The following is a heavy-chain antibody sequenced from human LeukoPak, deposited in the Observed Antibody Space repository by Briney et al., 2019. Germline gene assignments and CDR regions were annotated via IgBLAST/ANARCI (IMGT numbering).Heavy chain of an antibody. CDR2: IWFDGSNK. V-gene: IGHV3-33*01. D-gene: IGHD3-10*01. CDR3: ARCMVRGVIPDY. Sequence: PGGSLTLSCAASGFTFSSYGMHWVRQAPGTGLEWVAVIWFDGSNKYYADSVKGRFTISRDNSKNTLYLQMNSLRVEDTAVYYCARCMVRGVIPDYWGQGTLVTVSS. CDR1: GFTFSSYG. J-gene: IGHJ4*02.